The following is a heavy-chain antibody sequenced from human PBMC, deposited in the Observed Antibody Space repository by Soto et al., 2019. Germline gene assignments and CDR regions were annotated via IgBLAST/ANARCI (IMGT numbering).Heavy chain of an antibody. D-gene: IGHD3-22*01. CDR1: GCSISSSSYY. J-gene: IGHJ4*02. CDR3: ALLDYYDSSGYWY. Sequence: XETLPLTCTVSGCSISSSSYYWGWIRQPPGKGLEWIGSIYYSGSTYYNPSLKSRVTISVDTSKNQFSLKLSSVTAADTAVYYCALLDYYDSSGYWYWGQGTLVTV. CDR2: IYYSGST. V-gene: IGHV4-39*01.